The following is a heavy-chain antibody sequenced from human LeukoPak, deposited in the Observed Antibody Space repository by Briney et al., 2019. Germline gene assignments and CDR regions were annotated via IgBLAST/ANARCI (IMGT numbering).Heavy chain of an antibody. V-gene: IGHV3-7*01. D-gene: IGHD3-10*01. CDR2: IKQDGSEK. J-gene: IGHJ6*02. CDR3: ARLEGRYYYYYGMDV. CDR1: GFTFSSYW. Sequence: GGSLRLSCAASGFTFSSYWMSWVRQAPGKGLEWVANIKQDGSEKYYVDSVKGRFTISRDNAKNSLYLQMNSLRAEDTAVYYCARLEGRYYYYYGMDVWGQGTTVTVSS.